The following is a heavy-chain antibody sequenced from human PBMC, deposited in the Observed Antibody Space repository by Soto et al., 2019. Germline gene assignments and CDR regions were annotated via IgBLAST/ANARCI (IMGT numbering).Heavy chain of an antibody. D-gene: IGHD2-15*01. CDR1: GFTFSTYE. V-gene: IGHV3-30*18. CDR3: AKDRGMYAMGY. Sequence: LILSCAASGFTFSTYEMNWVRQAPGKGLECVSDISSDGNNIYYADSVKGRFTISRDNSKNTLYLQMNSLRAEDTAVYYCAKDRGMYAMGYWGQGTLVTVSS. CDR2: ISSDGNNI. J-gene: IGHJ4*02.